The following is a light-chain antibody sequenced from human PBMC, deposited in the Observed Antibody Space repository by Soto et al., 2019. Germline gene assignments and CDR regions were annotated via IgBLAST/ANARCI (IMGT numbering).Light chain of an antibody. CDR1: ESMSNC. V-gene: IGKV1-5*01. J-gene: IGKJ1*01. Sequence: IQMTQSPSTLSGSVGDRVTITCRASESMSNCLAWYQQKPGKAPKLLISGASSLQSGVPSRFSGSASGTEFTLTISSLQPDDIATYYCQQCHRYLTFGQGTKVDI. CDR3: QQCHRYLT. CDR2: GAS.